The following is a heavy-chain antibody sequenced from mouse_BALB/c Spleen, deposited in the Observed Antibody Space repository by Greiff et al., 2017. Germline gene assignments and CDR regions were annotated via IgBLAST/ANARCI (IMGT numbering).Heavy chain of an antibody. J-gene: IGHJ3*01. D-gene: IGHD1-1*01. Sequence: VQLKESGGGLVQPGGSRKLSCAASGFTFSSFGMHWVRQAPEKGLEWVAYISSGSSTIYYPDSVKGRFTISRDNAKNNLYLQMSSLKSEDTAMYYCARPRYYGSSYNWFAYWGQGTLVTVSA. CDR1: GFTFSSFG. V-gene: IGHV5-17*02. CDR2: ISSGSSTI. CDR3: ARPRYYGSSYNWFAY.